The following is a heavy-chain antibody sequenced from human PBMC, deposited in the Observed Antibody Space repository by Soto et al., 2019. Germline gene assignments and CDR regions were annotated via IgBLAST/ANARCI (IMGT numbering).Heavy chain of an antibody. CDR2: ISPMFGAA. Sequence: QVQLVQSGAEMKKPGSSVKVSCQSSGGTFNTYAMNWVRQAPGQGPEWMGDISPMFGAANYAPKFQGRVTITADESTGTSYMQLSSLTSEGTALNFWAREVQVHTPAFVYWGQGTLVTVSS. CDR3: AREVQVHTPAFVY. J-gene: IGHJ4*02. V-gene: IGHV1-69*19. CDR1: GGTFNTYA. D-gene: IGHD3-10*01.